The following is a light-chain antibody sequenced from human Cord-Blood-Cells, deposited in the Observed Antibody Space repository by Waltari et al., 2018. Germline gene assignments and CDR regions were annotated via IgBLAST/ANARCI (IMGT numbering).Light chain of an antibody. V-gene: IGLV3-25*03. Sequence: SYELTQPPSVSVSPGQTARITCPGSPLPRQYAYCYQQKPGQAPVLVRYKDRERPSGIPERFSGSSSGKTVTLTISGVQAEDEADYYCQSADSSGTYVVFGGGTKRTVL. CDR3: QSADSSGTYVV. CDR2: KDR. J-gene: IGLJ2*01. CDR1: PLPRQY.